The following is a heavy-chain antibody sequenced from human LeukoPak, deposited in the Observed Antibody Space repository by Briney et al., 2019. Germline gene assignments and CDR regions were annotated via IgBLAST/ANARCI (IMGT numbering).Heavy chain of an antibody. J-gene: IGHJ6*03. CDR2: ISYDGSNK. D-gene: IGHD2-8*02. V-gene: IGHV3-30*04. Sequence: GGSLRLSCAASGFTFSSYAMHWVRQTPGKGLEWVAVISYDGSNKYYADSVKGRFTISRDNSKNTLYLQMNSLRAEDTAVYYCAKDLTGGSRYYFYYMDVWGKGTTVTISS. CDR3: AKDLTGGSRYYFYYMDV. CDR1: GFTFSSYA.